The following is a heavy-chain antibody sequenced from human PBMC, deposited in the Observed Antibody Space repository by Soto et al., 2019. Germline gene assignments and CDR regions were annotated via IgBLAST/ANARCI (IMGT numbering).Heavy chain of an antibody. CDR1: GFTFSSYA. Sequence: EVQLLESGRGLVQPGGSLRLSCAASASGFTFSSYAMIWVRQAPGKGLEWLSTISGGANITYYADSVKGRFTISRDISKNTLFLQMLGLRAEDTAVYFCAKSTVVPAPIDYWGQGTLVTVSS. D-gene: IGHD2-2*01. J-gene: IGHJ4*02. CDR2: ISGGANIT. V-gene: IGHV3-23*01. CDR3: AKSTVVPAPIDY.